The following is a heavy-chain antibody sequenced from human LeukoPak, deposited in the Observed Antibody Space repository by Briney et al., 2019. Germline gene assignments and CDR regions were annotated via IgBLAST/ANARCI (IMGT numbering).Heavy chain of an antibody. Sequence: SETLSLTCTVSDGSINSTSYYWGWIRQPPGKGLEWIGSIYYSGNSYLNPSLKSRVTISVDTSKSQFSLILSSVTAADTAVYYCSRLPGWLLGYFDYWDQGTLVTVSS. CDR1: DGSINSTSYY. CDR3: SRLPGWLLGYFDY. CDR2: IYYSGNS. V-gene: IGHV4-39*01. J-gene: IGHJ4*02. D-gene: IGHD3-22*01.